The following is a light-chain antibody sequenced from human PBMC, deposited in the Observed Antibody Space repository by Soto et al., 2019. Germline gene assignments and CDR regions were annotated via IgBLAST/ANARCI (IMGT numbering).Light chain of an antibody. CDR3: AAWDDSLNGVV. J-gene: IGLJ2*01. CDR1: SSNIGSNT. V-gene: IGLV1-44*01. Sequence: QSVLTQPPSASGTPGQRVTISCSGGSSNIGSNTVNWYQQLPRTAPKLLIYSNNQRPSGVPGRFSGSKFGTSASLAISGLQSEDEADYYCAAWDDSLNGVVFGGGTKLTVL. CDR2: SNN.